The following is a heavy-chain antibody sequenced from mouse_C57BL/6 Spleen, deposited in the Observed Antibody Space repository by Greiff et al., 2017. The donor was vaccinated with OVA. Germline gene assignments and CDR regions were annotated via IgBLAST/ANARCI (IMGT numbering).Heavy chain of an antibody. V-gene: IGHV1-55*01. J-gene: IGHJ2*01. CDR2: IYPGSGST. D-gene: IGHD3-2*02. CDR3: ARISSGYDY. Sequence: QVQLQQPGAELVKPGASVKMSCKASGYTFTSYWITWVKQRPGQGLEWIGDIYPGSGSTTYNEKFKSKATLTVDTSSSTAYMQLSSQTSEDSAVYDCARISSGYDYWGQGTTLTVSS. CDR1: GYTFTSYW.